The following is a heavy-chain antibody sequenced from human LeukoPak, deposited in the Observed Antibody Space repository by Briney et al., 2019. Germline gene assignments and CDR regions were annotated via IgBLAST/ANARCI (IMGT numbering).Heavy chain of an antibody. Sequence: SETLSLTCGVSGGAFSDYYWSWIRQAPGKGLEWIGEMIQSGSSNYNPSLRSRVTVSGDTSRNQFSLKLNSLTAADTAVYYCARGNIVATILGGLHGTTAFDFWGQGILVTVSS. J-gene: IGHJ4*02. CDR3: ARGNIVATILGGLHGTTAFDF. V-gene: IGHV4-34*01. D-gene: IGHD5-12*01. CDR2: MIQSGSS. CDR1: GGAFSDYY.